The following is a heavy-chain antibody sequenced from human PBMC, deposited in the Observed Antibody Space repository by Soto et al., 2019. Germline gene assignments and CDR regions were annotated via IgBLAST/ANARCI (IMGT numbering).Heavy chain of an antibody. J-gene: IGHJ4*02. CDR1: GYTFTNYG. CDR3: ARDRGSYALDY. D-gene: IGHD1-26*01. CDR2: ISANNGNT. V-gene: IGHV1-18*01. Sequence: QVQLVQSGAEVKKPGASVKVSCKASGYTFTNYGISWVRQAPGQGLEWMGWISANNGNTNYEQKLQGRVTMTTDTAPSTANMEPRSLRSDDTAVYYCARDRGSYALDYWGQGTLVPVSS.